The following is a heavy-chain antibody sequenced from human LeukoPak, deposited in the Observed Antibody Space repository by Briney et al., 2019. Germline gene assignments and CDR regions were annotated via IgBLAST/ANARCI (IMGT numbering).Heavy chain of an antibody. Sequence: GGSLRLSCAASKFTFSSYWMSWVRQAPGKGLEWVANIKQDGSVQFYMDSLKGRFSVSRDNAKNSLYLQMNGLRVEDAAVYYCTRLQIAVAGPNWFDPWGQGTLVTVSS. J-gene: IGHJ5*02. V-gene: IGHV3-7*01. CDR3: TRLQIAVAGPNWFDP. CDR2: IKQDGSVQ. D-gene: IGHD6-19*01. CDR1: KFTFSSYW.